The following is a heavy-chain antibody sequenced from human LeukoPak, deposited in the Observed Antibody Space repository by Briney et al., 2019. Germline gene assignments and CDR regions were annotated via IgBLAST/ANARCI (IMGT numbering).Heavy chain of an antibody. CDR2: IKQDGSEE. D-gene: IGHD5-18*01. Sequence: GGSLRLSCAASGFGFSVYWMHWVRQAPGKGLEWVANIKQDGSEEYYVDSVKGRFTISRDNAKNSLYLQMNSLRAEDTAVYYCARDLPDTAMALDYWGQGTLVTVSS. V-gene: IGHV3-7*01. CDR3: ARDLPDTAMALDY. CDR1: GFGFSVYW. J-gene: IGHJ4*02.